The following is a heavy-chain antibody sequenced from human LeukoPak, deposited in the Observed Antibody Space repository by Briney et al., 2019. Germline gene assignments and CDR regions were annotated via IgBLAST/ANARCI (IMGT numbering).Heavy chain of an antibody. CDR1: GGSISSSGYY. V-gene: IGHV4-39*01. D-gene: IGHD1-1*01. CDR3: ASLREGTANDY. CDR2: IYYSGST. J-gene: IGHJ4*02. Sequence: SETLSLTCTVSGGSISSSGYYWGWIRQPPGKGLEWIGSIYYSGSTYYNPSLKSRVTISVDTSKNQFSLKLSSVTAADTAVYYCASLREGTANDYWGQGTLVTVSS.